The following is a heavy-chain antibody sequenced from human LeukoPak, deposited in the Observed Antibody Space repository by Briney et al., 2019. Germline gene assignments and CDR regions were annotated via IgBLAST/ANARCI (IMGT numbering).Heavy chain of an antibody. J-gene: IGHJ4*02. D-gene: IGHD3-22*01. Sequence: SETLSLTCTVSGGSISSSNYYWGWIRQPPGQGLEWIGSIFYSGSTYYTPSLKSRVTISVDTSKNQFSLKLRSVTAVDTAVYYCASASSYYYDSSGYYFFDYWGQGTLVTVSS. CDR2: IFYSGST. V-gene: IGHV4-39*01. CDR1: GGSISSSNYY. CDR3: ASASSYYYDSSGYYFFDY.